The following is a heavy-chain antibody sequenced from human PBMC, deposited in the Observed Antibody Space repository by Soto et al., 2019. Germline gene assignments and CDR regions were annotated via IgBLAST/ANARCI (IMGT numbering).Heavy chain of an antibody. CDR2: IYYSGST. D-gene: IGHD6-19*01. CDR1: GGSISTYY. V-gene: IGHV4-59*08. CDR3: ARHYSSGGEMEA. J-gene: IGHJ4*03. Sequence: SETLSLTCTVSGGSISTYYWSWIRQPPGKGLEWIGYIYYSGSTNYNPSLKSRVTISVDTSKNQFSLKLSSVTAADTAVYYCARHYSSGGEMEAWGQGTLVTVSS.